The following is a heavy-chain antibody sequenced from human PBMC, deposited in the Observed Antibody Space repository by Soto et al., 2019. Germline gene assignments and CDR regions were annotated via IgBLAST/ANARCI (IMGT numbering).Heavy chain of an antibody. CDR2: ISSSSSYI. D-gene: IGHD5-18*01. CDR3: ERVGYSYAQIHALDY. Sequence: GPLLLSCAASGCTFSSYSMNGVRQAPGKGLEWVSSISSSSSYIYYADSVKGRFTISRDNAKNSLYLQMNSLRAEDTAVYYCERVGYSYAQIHALDYWGQGTLVTVYS. V-gene: IGHV3-21*01. J-gene: IGHJ4*02. CDR1: GCTFSSYS.